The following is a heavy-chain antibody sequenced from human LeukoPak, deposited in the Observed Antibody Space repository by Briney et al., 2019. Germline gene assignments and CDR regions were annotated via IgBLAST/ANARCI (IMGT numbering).Heavy chain of an antibody. D-gene: IGHD6-19*01. CDR3: TRDTLWYSSGWYAKGWLVRGVPHDY. J-gene: IGHJ4*02. Sequence: PGGSLRLSCAASGFTFSSYWMSWVRQAPGKGLEWVANIKQDGSEKYYVDSVKGRFTISRDNAKNSLYLQMNSLKTEDTAVYYCTRDTLWYSSGWYAKGWLVRGVPHDYWGQGTLVTVSS. V-gene: IGHV3-7*03. CDR2: IKQDGSEK. CDR1: GFTFSSYW.